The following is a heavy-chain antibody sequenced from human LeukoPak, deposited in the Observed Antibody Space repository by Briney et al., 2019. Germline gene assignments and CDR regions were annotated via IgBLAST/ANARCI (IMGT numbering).Heavy chain of an antibody. D-gene: IGHD6-13*01. CDR1: GDSVSSNTPA. J-gene: IGHJ4*02. CDR2: TYYRSKWYN. CDR3: ARQQRGAFDN. Sequence: SQTLSLTCAISGDSVSSNTPAWNWIRQSPSRGLEWLGRTYYRSKWYNDYAVSVRSRITINPDTAKNQFSLQLNSVTPEDTAVYYCARQQRGAFDNWGQGTLVTVSS. V-gene: IGHV6-1*01.